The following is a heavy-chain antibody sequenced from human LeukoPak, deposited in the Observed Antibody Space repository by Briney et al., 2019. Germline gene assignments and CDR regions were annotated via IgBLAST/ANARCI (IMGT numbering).Heavy chain of an antibody. D-gene: IGHD6-19*01. CDR3: VRHYLSDYSSAWYLDY. V-gene: IGHV4-59*08. CDR1: GGSISSYY. Sequence: SETLSLTCTVSGGSISSYYWSWIRQPPGKGLEWIGYIYYSGSTNYNPSLKSRVTISVDTSKNQFSLKLSSVTAADTAVYYCVRHYLSDYSSAWYLDYWGQGTLVTVSS. CDR2: IYYSGST. J-gene: IGHJ4*02.